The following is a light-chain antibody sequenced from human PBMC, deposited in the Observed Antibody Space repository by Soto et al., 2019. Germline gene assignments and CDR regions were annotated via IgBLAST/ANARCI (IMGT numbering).Light chain of an antibody. CDR1: SSDVGSYNL. CDR2: EGS. J-gene: IGLJ3*02. Sequence: QSALTQPVSVSGSPGQSITIPCTGTSSDVGSYNLVSWYQQYPGKAPKLMIYEGSKRPSGVSNRFSGSKSGNSASLTISGLQAEDEADYYCCSYAGSSTWVFGGGTKLTVL. CDR3: CSYAGSSTWV. V-gene: IGLV2-23*01.